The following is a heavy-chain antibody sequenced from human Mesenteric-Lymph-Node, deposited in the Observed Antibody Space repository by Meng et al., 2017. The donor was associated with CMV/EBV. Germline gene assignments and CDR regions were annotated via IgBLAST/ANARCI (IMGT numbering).Heavy chain of an antibody. Sequence: GGSLRLSCAASGFTFSDYYMSWIRQAPGKGLEWVAFIRYDGSNKYYADSVKGRFTISRDNSNNTLYLQMNSLRAEDTAVYYCAKVVLGRTPRAARIFYGMDVWGQGTTVTVSS. CDR2: IRYDGSNK. CDR1: GFTFSDYY. V-gene: IGHV3-30*02. CDR3: AKVVLGRTPRAARIFYGMDV. J-gene: IGHJ6*02. D-gene: IGHD6-6*01.